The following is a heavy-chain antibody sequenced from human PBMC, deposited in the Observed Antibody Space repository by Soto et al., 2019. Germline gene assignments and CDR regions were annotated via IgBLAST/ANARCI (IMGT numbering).Heavy chain of an antibody. CDR1: GFTSGDYG. CDR2: TTSPAYGGTT. D-gene: IGHD3-3*01. CDR3: SRDGDYYGLDV. Sequence: GGSLRLSCSFSGFTSGDYGLTWVRQAPGKGLEWVGFTTSPAYGGTTEYAASVNGRFLISRDDSKSVAYLPLHSLQTEDSAIYYCSRDGDYYGLDVWGRGTTVTVSS. J-gene: IGHJ6*02. V-gene: IGHV3-49*04.